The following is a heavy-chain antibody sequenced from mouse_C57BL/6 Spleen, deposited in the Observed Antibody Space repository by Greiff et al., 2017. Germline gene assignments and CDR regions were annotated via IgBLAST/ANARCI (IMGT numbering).Heavy chain of an antibody. V-gene: IGHV14-4*01. CDR3: TSSSGFAY. D-gene: IGHD1-1*01. Sequence: DVQLQESGAELVRPGASVKLSCTASGFNIKDDYMHWVKQRPEQGLEWIGWIDPENGDTEYASKFQGKATITADTSSNTAYLQLSSLTSEDTAVYYCTSSSGFAYWGQGTLVTVSA. J-gene: IGHJ3*01. CDR1: GFNIKDDY. CDR2: IDPENGDT.